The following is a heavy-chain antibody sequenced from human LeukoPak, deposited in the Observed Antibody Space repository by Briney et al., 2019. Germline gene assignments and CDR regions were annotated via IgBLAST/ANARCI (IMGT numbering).Heavy chain of an antibody. V-gene: IGHV3-15*01. CDR2: IYSKTDGGTT. CDR1: GFTFSNAW. J-gene: IGHJ4*02. Sequence: GGSLRLSCAASGFTFSNAWMNWVRQAPGKGLEWVGRIYSKTDGGTTEYAAPAKGRFSISRDDSKNTLDLQMHSLKTDDTALYYCATGSNRYDSSDFDYWGQGTLVTVSS. D-gene: IGHD3-22*01. CDR3: ATGSNRYDSSDFDY.